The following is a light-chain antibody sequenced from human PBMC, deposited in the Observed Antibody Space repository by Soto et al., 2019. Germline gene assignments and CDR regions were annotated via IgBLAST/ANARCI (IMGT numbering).Light chain of an antibody. CDR3: LQDYGDSWT. J-gene: IGKJ1*01. Sequence: QMTQSPSSLSASVGEKIIITCRASRDVRSDVSWYQQKPGQAPKLLIYAASNLYTGVPSRFSGSRSGTEFTPTISSLQPEDFASYYCLQDYGDSWTFGQGTKVDIK. CDR1: RDVRSD. V-gene: IGKV1-6*01. CDR2: AAS.